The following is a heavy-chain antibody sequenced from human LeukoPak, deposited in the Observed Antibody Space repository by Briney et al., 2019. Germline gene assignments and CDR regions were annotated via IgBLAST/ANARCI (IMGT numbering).Heavy chain of an antibody. Sequence: PGGSLRLSCAASEFTFSSYAMQWVRQAPGKGLEWVSGISASGGSTWYADSVKGRFTISRDNSENTLCLQMNSLRAEDTAVYYCAKYVSAKGPPYALDVWGQGTTVTVSS. CDR3: AKYVSAKGPPYALDV. V-gene: IGHV3-23*01. J-gene: IGHJ6*02. D-gene: IGHD2/OR15-2a*01. CDR1: EFTFSSYA. CDR2: ISASGGST.